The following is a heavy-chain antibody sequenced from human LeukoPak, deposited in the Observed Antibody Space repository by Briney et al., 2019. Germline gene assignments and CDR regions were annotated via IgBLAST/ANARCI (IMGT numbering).Heavy chain of an antibody. CDR2: IKSKADGGTT. V-gene: IGHV3-15*01. D-gene: IGHD6-6*01. CDR1: GFTFSNAW. Sequence: PGGSLRLSCAASGFTFSNAWMSWVRHAPGKGLEWVGRIKSKADGGTTDYAAPVKGRFTISRDYSKNTLYLQMNSLKTEDTAVYYYTTGSPRPVPIDYWGQGTLVTVSS. J-gene: IGHJ4*02. CDR3: TTGSPRPVPIDY.